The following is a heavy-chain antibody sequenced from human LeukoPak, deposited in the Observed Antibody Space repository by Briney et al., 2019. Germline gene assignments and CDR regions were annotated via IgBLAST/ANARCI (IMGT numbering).Heavy chain of an antibody. CDR1: GFTFSGYW. CDR2: IKQDGSEK. J-gene: IGHJ4*02. CDR3: ARDGSGSYYGY. Sequence: PGGSLRLSCAASGFTFSGYWMSWVRQAPGKELEWVANIKQDGSEKNYVDSVKGRFTISRDNAKNSLYLQMNSLRAEDTAVYYCARDGSGSYYGYWGQGTLVTVSS. V-gene: IGHV3-7*01. D-gene: IGHD1-26*01.